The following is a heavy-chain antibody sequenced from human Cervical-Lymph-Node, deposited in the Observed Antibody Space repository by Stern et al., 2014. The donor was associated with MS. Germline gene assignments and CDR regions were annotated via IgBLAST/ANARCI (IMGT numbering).Heavy chain of an antibody. CDR2: IIPMFGTA. CDR1: GGTLSDYG. CDR3: ARDGDSSMLGLDV. D-gene: IGHD4-17*01. V-gene: IGHV1-69*12. Sequence: QVQLVQSGAEVKTPGSSVKVSCKASGGTLSDYGISWVRQAPGHGLEWLGGIIPMFGTANYAQKFQGRVTITADDSTNTAYMDLSSLTSDDTAVYYCARDGDSSMLGLDVWGQGTTVTVSS. J-gene: IGHJ6*02.